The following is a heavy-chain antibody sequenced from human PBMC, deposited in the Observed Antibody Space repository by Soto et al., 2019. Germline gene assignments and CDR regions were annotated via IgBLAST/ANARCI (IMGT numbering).Heavy chain of an antibody. V-gene: IGHV3-23*01. CDR2: ISGSGGST. CDR1: GFTFSSYA. CDR3: AKDRTITMIVVVTCFDI. J-gene: IGHJ3*02. D-gene: IGHD3-22*01. Sequence: PGGSLRLSCAASGFTFSSYAMSWVRQAPGKGLEWVSAISGSGGSTYYADSVKGRFTISRDNSKNTLYLQMNSLRAEDTAVYYCAKDRTITMIVVVTCFDIWGQGTMVTVSS.